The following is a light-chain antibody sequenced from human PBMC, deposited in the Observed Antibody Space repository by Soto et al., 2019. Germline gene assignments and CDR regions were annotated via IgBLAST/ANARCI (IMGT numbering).Light chain of an antibody. Sequence: QSALTQPASVSGSPGQSITISCTGTSSDIGSHNFVSWHQQHPGKAPKFIIYGVSNRPSGVSNRFSGSKSGNTASLTISGLQADVEADYYCSSYTSTYIWVFGGGTKLTVL. J-gene: IGLJ3*02. CDR1: SSDIGSHNF. CDR2: GVS. CDR3: SSYTSTYIWV. V-gene: IGLV2-14*01.